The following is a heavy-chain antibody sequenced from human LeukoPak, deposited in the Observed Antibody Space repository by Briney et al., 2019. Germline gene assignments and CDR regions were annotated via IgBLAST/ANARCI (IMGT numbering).Heavy chain of an antibody. CDR3: ASGSYYDFWSGNGAFDI. CDR2: IIPIFSIA. Sequence: SVKVSCKASGGTFSSYAISWVRQAPGQGLEWMGRIIPIFSIANYAQKFQGRVTITADKSTSTAYMELSSLRSEDTAVYYCASGSYYDFWSGNGAFDIWGQGTMVTVSS. D-gene: IGHD3-3*01. V-gene: IGHV1-69*04. J-gene: IGHJ3*02. CDR1: GGTFSSYA.